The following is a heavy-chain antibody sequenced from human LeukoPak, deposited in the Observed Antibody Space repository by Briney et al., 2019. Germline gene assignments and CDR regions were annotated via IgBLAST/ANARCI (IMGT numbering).Heavy chain of an antibody. D-gene: IGHD6-13*01. CDR3: ARQGPGYSSSWYWFFDP. CDR2: IYPGDSDT. CDR1: GYSFTSFW. V-gene: IGHV5-51*01. J-gene: IGHJ2*01. Sequence: GESLKISCKGSGYSFTSFWIGWVRQMPGKGLEWIGIIYPGDSDTSYSPSFQGQVTISADKSISTAYLQWSSLKASDTAMYYCARQGPGYSSSWYWFFDPWGRGTLVTVSS.